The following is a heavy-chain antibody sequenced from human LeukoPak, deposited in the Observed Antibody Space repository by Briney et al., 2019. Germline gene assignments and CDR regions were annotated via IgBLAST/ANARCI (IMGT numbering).Heavy chain of an antibody. J-gene: IGHJ4*02. CDR1: QFTFGSYA. CDR3: TRVGYIDEGIDY. CDR2: IKQDGSKK. Sequence: PGGSLRLSCAASQFTFGSYAMHWVRQAPGKGLEWVANIKQDGSKKSYVDSVKGRFTISRDNAKNSLYLQMNSLRAEDTAIYYCTRVGYIDEGIDYWGQGTLVTVSP. D-gene: IGHD5-24*01. V-gene: IGHV3-7*04.